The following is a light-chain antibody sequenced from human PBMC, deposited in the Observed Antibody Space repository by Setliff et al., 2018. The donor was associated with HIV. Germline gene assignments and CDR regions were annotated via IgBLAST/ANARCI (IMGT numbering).Light chain of an antibody. CDR1: SSNNGAGFD. CDR2: GNS. J-gene: IGLJ1*01. V-gene: IGLV1-40*01. Sequence: QSVLTQPPSVSGAPGQTVTISCTGSSSNNGAGFDAHWCQHVPGTAPKLLVFGNSNRPSGVPDRFSGSKSGTSASLAITGLQAEDEADYYCQSFDNSLSGSRVFGTGTKVTVL. CDR3: QSFDNSLSGSRV.